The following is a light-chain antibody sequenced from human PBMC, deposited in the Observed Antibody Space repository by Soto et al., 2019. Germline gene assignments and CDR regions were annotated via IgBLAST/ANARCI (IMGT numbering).Light chain of an antibody. J-gene: IGLJ3*02. CDR3: SSYAGSNNVL. Sequence: QSALTQPPSASGSPGQSVIISCTGTSSDVGGYNSVSWYQQHPGKAPNVIIYEVTKRPSGVPDRFSGSKSGNTASLTVSGLQAEDDADYYCSSYAGSNNVLFGGGTKLTVL. V-gene: IGLV2-8*01. CDR2: EVT. CDR1: SSDVGGYNS.